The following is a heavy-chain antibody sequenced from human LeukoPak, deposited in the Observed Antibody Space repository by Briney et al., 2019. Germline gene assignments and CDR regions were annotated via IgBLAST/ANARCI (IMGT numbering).Heavy chain of an antibody. CDR1: GFTLSTCA. D-gene: IGHD6-13*01. Sequence: PGGSLRHPCAASGFTLSTCAMSWVRQAPGHGLEWVSALSRRGDGTYYSDSVKGRVTISRDNSKNTLYLQMNSLRADDTAVYYCAKIVETAPGLFDSWGQGTLVTVS. J-gene: IGHJ4*02. CDR2: LSRRGDGT. CDR3: AKIVETAPGLFDS. V-gene: IGHV3-23*01.